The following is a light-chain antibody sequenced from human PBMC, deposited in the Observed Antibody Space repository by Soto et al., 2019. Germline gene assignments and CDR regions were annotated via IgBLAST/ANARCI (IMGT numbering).Light chain of an antibody. J-gene: IGLJ1*01. CDR1: SSAVGGYKY. V-gene: IGLV2-14*01. CDR3: SSYTSSSSYV. Sequence: ALTQPASVSGSPGQSITISCTGTSSAVGGYKYVSWYQQHPDKAPKLIIYDVTNRPSGISNRFSGSKSGNTASLTISGLQAEDEADYYCSSYTSSSSYVFGTGTKVTVL. CDR2: DVT.